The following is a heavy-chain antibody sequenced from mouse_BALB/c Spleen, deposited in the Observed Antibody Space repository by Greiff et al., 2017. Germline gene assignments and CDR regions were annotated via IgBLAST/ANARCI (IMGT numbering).Heavy chain of an antibody. CDR2: IRNKANGYTT. CDR3: ARGGYYGAMDY. Sequence: DVMLVESGGGLVQPGGSLRLSCATSGFTFTDYYMSWVRQPPGKALEWLGFIRNKANGYTTEYSASVKGRFTISRDNSQSILYLQMNTLRAEDSATYYCARGGYYGAMDYWGQGTSVTVSS. CDR1: GFTFTDYY. D-gene: IGHD1-1*01. V-gene: IGHV7-3*02. J-gene: IGHJ4*01.